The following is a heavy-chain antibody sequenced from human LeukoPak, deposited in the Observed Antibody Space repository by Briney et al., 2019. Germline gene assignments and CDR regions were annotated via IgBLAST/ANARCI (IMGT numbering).Heavy chain of an antibody. Sequence: GSLRPPLSTSGITFSSYSINLARQAPRKGLELGSPINSSSSYIYYADSVKGRFTISRDNAKNSLYLQMNSLRAEDAAVYYCASGPIIAVAGTGYWGEGTLVTVSS. CDR1: GITFSSYS. J-gene: IGHJ4*02. CDR2: INSSSSYI. CDR3: ASGPIIAVAGTGY. V-gene: IGHV3-21*01. D-gene: IGHD6-19*01.